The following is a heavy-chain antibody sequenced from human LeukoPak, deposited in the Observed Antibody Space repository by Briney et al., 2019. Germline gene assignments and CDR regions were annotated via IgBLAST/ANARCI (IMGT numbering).Heavy chain of an antibody. J-gene: IGHJ5*02. D-gene: IGHD6-19*01. CDR3: ARGSSGIAVAGRSDWFDP. CDR2: INHSGST. Sequence: SETLSLTCAVYGGSFSGYYWSWIRQPPGKGLEWIGEINHSGSTNYNPSLKSRVTISVDTSKNQFSLKLSSVTAADTAVYYCARGSSGIAVAGRSDWFDPWGQGTLVTVSS. CDR1: GGSFSGYY. V-gene: IGHV4-34*01.